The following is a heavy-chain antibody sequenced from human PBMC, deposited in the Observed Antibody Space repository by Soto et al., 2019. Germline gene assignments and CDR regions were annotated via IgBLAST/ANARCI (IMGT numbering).Heavy chain of an antibody. J-gene: IGHJ4*02. D-gene: IGHD4-17*01. CDR3: ARRTGRTYGDYYLRY. V-gene: IGHV1-8*01. CDR1: GYTFTSYD. CDR2: KNPNSGNT. Sequence: ASVKVSCKASGYTFTSYDINWVRQATGQGLEWMGWKNPNSGNTGYAQKFQGRVTMTRNTSISTAYMELSSLRSEDTAVYYCARRTGRTYGDYYLRYWGQGTLVTVSS.